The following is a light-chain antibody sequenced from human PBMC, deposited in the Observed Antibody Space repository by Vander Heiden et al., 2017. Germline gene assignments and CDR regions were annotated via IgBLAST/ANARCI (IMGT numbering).Light chain of an antibody. CDR1: RNVTNN. CDR2: GIS. J-gene: IGKJ2*01. V-gene: IGKV3-15*01. Sequence: VLTHSPATLSGSPGATATLSCRASRNVTNNLAWYQQRHGQSPRLLIYGISTRATGTPPRFSGSGDGRDFTLTISSLQSEDVAVYYCQQYDNWPKTFGQGTKVEIK. CDR3: QQYDNWPKT.